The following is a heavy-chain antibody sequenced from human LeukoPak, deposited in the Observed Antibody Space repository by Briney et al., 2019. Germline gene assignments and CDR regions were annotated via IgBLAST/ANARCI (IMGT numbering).Heavy chain of an antibody. V-gene: IGHV3-30*03. CDR3: ARVGIAAGLDY. D-gene: IGHD6-6*01. J-gene: IGHJ4*02. CDR1: GITFSSFG. Sequence: GGSLRLSCAASGITFSSFGMHWVRQAPGKGLEWVAVISDNGRTKCYADSVKGRFTISRDNAKNSLYLQMNSLRAEDTAVYYCARVGIAAGLDYWGQGTLVTVSS. CDR2: ISDNGRTK.